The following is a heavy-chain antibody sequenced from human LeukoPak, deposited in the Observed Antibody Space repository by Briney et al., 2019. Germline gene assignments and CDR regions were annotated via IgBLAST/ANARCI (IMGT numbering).Heavy chain of an antibody. V-gene: IGHV4-30-4*01. CDR2: IYHSGST. CDR3: ARDRGRNYYDSSGPVVPFDY. CDR1: GGSISSGDYY. Sequence: SQTLSLTCTVSGGSISSGDYYWSWIRQPPGKGLEWIGYIYHSGSTYFNPSLKSRVTISVDTSKNQFSLKLSSVTAADTAVYYCARDRGRNYYDSSGPVVPFDYWGQGTLVTVSS. D-gene: IGHD3-22*01. J-gene: IGHJ4*02.